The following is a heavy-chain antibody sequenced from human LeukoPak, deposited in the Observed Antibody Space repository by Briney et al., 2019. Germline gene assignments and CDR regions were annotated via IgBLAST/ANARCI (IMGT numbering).Heavy chain of an antibody. CDR1: GFTVSSNY. CDR3: ARDLPELDAFDI. J-gene: IGHJ3*02. Sequence: PGGSLRLSCAASGFTVSSNYMSWVRQAPGKGLEWVSVIYSGGSTYYADSVKGRFTISRDNSKNTLYLQMNCLRAEDTAVYYCARDLPELDAFDIWGQGTMVTVSS. D-gene: IGHD1-7*01. V-gene: IGHV3-53*01. CDR2: IYSGGST.